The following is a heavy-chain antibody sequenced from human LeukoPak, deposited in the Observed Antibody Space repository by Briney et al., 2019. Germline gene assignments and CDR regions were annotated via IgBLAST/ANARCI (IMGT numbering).Heavy chain of an antibody. J-gene: IGHJ4*02. CDR1: GGSISSSSYY. V-gene: IGHV4-31*03. Sequence: SETLSLTCTVSGGSISSSSYYWGWIRQHPGKGLEWIGYIYYSGSTYYNPSLRSRVTISVDTSKNQFSLKLSSVTAADTAVYYCANGGAYCGTDCYLPAFDYWGQGTLVTVSS. CDR2: IYYSGST. CDR3: ANGGAYCGTDCYLPAFDY. D-gene: IGHD2-21*02.